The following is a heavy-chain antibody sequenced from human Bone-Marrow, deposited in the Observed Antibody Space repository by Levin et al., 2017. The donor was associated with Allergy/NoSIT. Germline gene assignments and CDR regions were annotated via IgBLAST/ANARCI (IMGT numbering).Heavy chain of an antibody. CDR3: ARDGGSEGSGDY. Sequence: ASVKVSCKASGYTFSSYSMDWVRQAPGQGLEWMGMNSLSCGDTIYAQQLQGRVTMTRDTSTRTVYMELSSLRSEDTAVYYCARDGGSEGSGDYWGQGTLVTVSS. CDR2: NSLSCGDT. CDR1: GYTFSSYS. J-gene: IGHJ4*02. V-gene: IGHV1-46*03. D-gene: IGHD3-10*01.